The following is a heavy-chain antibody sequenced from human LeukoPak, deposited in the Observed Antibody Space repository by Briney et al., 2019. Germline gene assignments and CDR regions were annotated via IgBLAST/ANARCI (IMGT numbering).Heavy chain of an antibody. V-gene: IGHV3-7*01. D-gene: IGHD3-10*01. CDR3: AREWFGEFIDY. Sequence: PGGSLRLSCVASGFTFSSYWMTWGRQAQGKGLEWVANIKTDGSQIYYVDSVKGRFTISRHTATNSLYLQMHSLRAEDTAVYYCAREWFGEFIDYWGQGTLLTVSS. J-gene: IGHJ4*02. CDR1: GFTFSSYW. CDR2: IKTDGSQI.